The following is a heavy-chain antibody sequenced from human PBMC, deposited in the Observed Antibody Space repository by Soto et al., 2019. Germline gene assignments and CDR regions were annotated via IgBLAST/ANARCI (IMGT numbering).Heavy chain of an antibody. D-gene: IGHD5-12*01. CDR1: GGSISSYY. Sequence: PSETLSLTCTVSGGSISSYYWSWIRQPPGKGLEWIGYIYYSGSTNYNPSLKSRVTISVDTSKNQFSLKLSSVTAADTAVYYCAREYIVAYFDYWGQGTLVTVSS. V-gene: IGHV4-59*12. CDR3: AREYIVAYFDY. J-gene: IGHJ4*02. CDR2: IYYSGST.